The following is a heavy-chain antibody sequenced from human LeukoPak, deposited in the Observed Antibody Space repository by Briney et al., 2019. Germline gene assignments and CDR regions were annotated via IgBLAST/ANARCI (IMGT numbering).Heavy chain of an antibody. Sequence: GGSLRLSCEASGFTCSDYYMSWIRQAPGKGLVWVSYISSGGSTIYYADSVKGRFTISRDNAKNSLTLQMNSLRAEDTGVYYCARGGVFTPMAEFDYWGQGTLVTVSS. J-gene: IGHJ4*02. CDR1: GFTCSDYY. CDR3: ARGGVFTPMAEFDY. CDR2: ISSGGSTI. D-gene: IGHD1-26*01. V-gene: IGHV3-11*01.